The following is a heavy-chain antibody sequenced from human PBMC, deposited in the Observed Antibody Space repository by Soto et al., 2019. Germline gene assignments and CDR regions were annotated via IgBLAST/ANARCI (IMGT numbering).Heavy chain of an antibody. CDR3: ARSYYDFWSGYRGSNWFDP. CDR1: GYTFTSYY. J-gene: IGHJ5*02. D-gene: IGHD3-3*01. V-gene: IGHV1-18*04. Sequence: ASVKVSCKASGYTFTSYYMHWVRQAPGQGLEWMGRINAYGGNTNYAQKLQGRVTMTTDTSTSTAYMELRSLRSDDTAVYYCARSYYDFWSGYRGSNWFDPWGQGTLVTVSS. CDR2: INAYGGNT.